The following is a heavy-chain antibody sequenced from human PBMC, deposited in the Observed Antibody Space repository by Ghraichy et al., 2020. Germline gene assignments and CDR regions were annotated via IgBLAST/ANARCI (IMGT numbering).Heavy chain of an antibody. CDR3: ARARDFWSGYPLGY. CDR1: GDSISNYY. Sequence: SETLSLTCTVSGDSISNYYWAWIRQPPGEGLEWIGYISYSGSTRYNPSLKSRLTISLDTSKNQFSLKLSSVTAADTAVYFCARARDFWSGYPLGYWGQGTLVTVSS. J-gene: IGHJ4*02. V-gene: IGHV4-59*01. CDR2: ISYSGST. D-gene: IGHD3-3*01.